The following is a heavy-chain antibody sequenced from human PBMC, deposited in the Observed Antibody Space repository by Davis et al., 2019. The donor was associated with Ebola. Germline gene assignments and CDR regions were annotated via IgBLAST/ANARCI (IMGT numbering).Heavy chain of an antibody. CDR1: GFTFSSYA. D-gene: IGHD3-10*01. J-gene: IGHJ6*02. CDR2: ISGSGGST. V-gene: IGHV3-23*01. Sequence: GESLKISCAASGFTFSSYAMSWVRQAPGKGLEWVSTISGSGGSTYYADSVKGRFTISRDNSKNTLYLQMNSLRAEDTAVYYCAKGLLRYYYGSGSYRSLQSYYYYGMDVWGQGTTVTVSS. CDR3: AKGLLRYYYGSGSYRSLQSYYYYGMDV.